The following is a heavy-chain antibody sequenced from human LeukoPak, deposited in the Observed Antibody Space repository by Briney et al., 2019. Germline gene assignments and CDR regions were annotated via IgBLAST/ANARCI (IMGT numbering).Heavy chain of an antibody. CDR2: IYAGGDT. D-gene: IGHD7-27*01. V-gene: IGHV3-66*02. CDR1: GFTVSDSY. J-gene: IGHJ1*01. Sequence: GESLRLSCAGSGFTVSDSYMTWIRQAPGKGLEWVSVIYAGGDTYYADSVKGRFTLSRDNSKNTLNLQMNSLRPEDTAVYYCGRFRANWGLAFWGRGTLVTVSP. CDR3: GRFRANWGLAF.